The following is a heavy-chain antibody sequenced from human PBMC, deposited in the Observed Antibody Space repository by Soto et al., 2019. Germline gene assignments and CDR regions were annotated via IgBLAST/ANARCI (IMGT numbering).Heavy chain of an antibody. J-gene: IGHJ3*01. Sequence: QVQLQGSGPGLMKPSETLSLTCTVSGISITSYYWSWIRQPPGKGLEWIGYFYDNGNSNYNPSHESRVTMSGDTSKDLFSLELRSVTAAGPAIYYCGGGLRWGGTYPDAFDVWGQGTVVTVSS. V-gene: IGHV4-59*01. CDR3: GGGLRWGGTYPDAFDV. CDR2: FYDNGNS. CDR1: GISITSYY. D-gene: IGHD2-21*01.